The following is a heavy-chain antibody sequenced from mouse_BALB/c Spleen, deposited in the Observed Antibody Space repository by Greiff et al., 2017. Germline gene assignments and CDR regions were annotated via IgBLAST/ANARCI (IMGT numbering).Heavy chain of an antibody. CDR3: AITTVVAPYAMDY. CDR2: IDPANGNT. V-gene: IGHV14-3*02. CDR1: GFNIKDTY. Sequence: EVKLMQSGAELVKPGASVKLSCTASGFNIKDTYMHWVKQRPEQGLEWIGRIDPANGNTKYDPKFQGKATITADTSSNTAYLQLSSLTSEDTAVYYCAITTVVAPYAMDYWGQGTSVTVSS. D-gene: IGHD1-1*01. J-gene: IGHJ4*01.